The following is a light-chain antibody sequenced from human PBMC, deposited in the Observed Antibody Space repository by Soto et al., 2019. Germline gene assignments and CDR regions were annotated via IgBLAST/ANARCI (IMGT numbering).Light chain of an antibody. J-gene: IGLJ1*01. Sequence: QSVLTQPPSASGSPGQSVTISCTGTSSDVGGYNYVSWYQQHPGKAPKLMIYEVSKRPSGVPDRFSGSKSGNTASLTVSGLQAEDEADYYCSSYAGSNAYVFGTGTNVTVL. CDR2: EVS. CDR1: SSDVGGYNY. CDR3: SSYAGSNAYV. V-gene: IGLV2-8*01.